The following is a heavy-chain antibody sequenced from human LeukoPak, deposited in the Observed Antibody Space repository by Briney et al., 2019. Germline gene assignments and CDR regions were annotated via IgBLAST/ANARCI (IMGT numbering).Heavy chain of an antibody. D-gene: IGHD3-10*01. Sequence: PSETLSLTCTVSGGSISSYYWSWIRQPAGKGLEWIGRIYTSGSTNYNPSLKSRVTISVDTSKNQFSLKLGSVTAADTAVYYCARHGAMVRGVIYGMDVWGQGTTVTVSS. CDR2: IYTSGST. CDR3: ARHGAMVRGVIYGMDV. J-gene: IGHJ6*02. CDR1: GGSISSYY. V-gene: IGHV4-4*07.